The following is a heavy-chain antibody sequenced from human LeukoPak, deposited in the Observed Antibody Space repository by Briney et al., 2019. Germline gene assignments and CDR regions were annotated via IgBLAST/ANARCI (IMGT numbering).Heavy chain of an antibody. Sequence: SGPALVKPTRTLTLTCTFSGFSLSTRGMRVSWIRQPPGKALEWLARIDWDDDKFYSTSLKTRLTISKDTSKNQVVLTMPNMDPVDTATYYCARSRMGFGESFDYWGQGTLVTVSS. J-gene: IGHJ4*02. CDR1: GFSLSTRGMR. D-gene: IGHD3-10*01. CDR2: IDWDDDK. CDR3: ARSRMGFGESFDY. V-gene: IGHV2-70*04.